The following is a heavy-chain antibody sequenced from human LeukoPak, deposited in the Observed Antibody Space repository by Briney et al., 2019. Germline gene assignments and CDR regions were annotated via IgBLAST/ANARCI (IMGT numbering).Heavy chain of an antibody. V-gene: IGHV3-11*06. Sequence: GGSLRLSCAASGFTFSDYYMSWIRQAPGKGLEWVPYISSSSSYTNYADSVKGRFTISRDNAKNSLYLQMNSLRAEDTAVYYCARDGSGSPDPWGQGTLVTVSS. J-gene: IGHJ5*02. D-gene: IGHD3-10*01. CDR2: ISSSSSYT. CDR3: ARDGSGSPDP. CDR1: GFTFSDYY.